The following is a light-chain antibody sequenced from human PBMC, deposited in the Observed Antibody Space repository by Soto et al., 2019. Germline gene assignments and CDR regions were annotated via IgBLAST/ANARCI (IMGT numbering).Light chain of an antibody. CDR2: EGS. J-gene: IGLJ1*01. CDR3: SSYTTSSTVV. CDR1: SSDVGSYEF. Sequence: QSVLTQPASVSESPGQSITISCTGTSSDVGSYEFVSWYQQYPGKAPKLMIYEGSKRPSGVSGRFSGSKSGNTASLTISGLQAEDEADYYCSSYTTSSTVVFGTGTKVTV. V-gene: IGLV2-14*02.